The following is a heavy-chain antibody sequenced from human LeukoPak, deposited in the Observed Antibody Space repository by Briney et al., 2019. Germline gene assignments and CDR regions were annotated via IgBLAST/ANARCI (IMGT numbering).Heavy chain of an antibody. CDR3: TRVRIAARRYYYYGMDV. CDR2: IRSKAYGGTT. Sequence: GRCLRLSCTASGFTFGDYAMSCVRQAPGKGREWVGFIRSKAYGGTTEYAASVKGRFTISRDDSKSIAYLQMNSLKTEDTAVYYCTRVRIAARRYYYYGMDVWGQGTTVTVFS. J-gene: IGHJ6*02. CDR1: GFTFGDYA. V-gene: IGHV3-49*04. D-gene: IGHD6-6*01.